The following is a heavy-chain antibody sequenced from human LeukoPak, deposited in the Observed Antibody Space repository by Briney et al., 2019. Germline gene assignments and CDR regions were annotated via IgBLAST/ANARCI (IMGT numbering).Heavy chain of an antibody. CDR1: GFTFSSYS. Sequence: GGSLRLSCAASGFTFSSYSMNWVRQAPGKGLEWVSSISSSSSYIYYADSVKGRFTISRDNAKNSLYLQMNSLRAEDTAVYYCARALACGGSCYGMDYWGQGTLVTVSS. CDR3: ARALACGGSCYGMDY. CDR2: ISSSSSYI. V-gene: IGHV3-21*01. J-gene: IGHJ4*02. D-gene: IGHD2-15*01.